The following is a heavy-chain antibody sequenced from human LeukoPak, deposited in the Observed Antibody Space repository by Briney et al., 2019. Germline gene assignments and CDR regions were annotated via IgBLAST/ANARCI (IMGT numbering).Heavy chain of an antibody. D-gene: IGHD6-6*01. J-gene: IGHJ6*03. CDR2: ISAYNGNT. CDR1: GYTFTSYG. CDR3: ARAGRLQSFEAVAACPSYYYYMDV. Sequence: GASVKVSCKASGYTFTSYGISWVRQAPGQGLEWMGWISAYNGNTSYAQKLQGRVTMTTDTSTSTAYMELRSLRSDDTAVYYCARAGRLQSFEAVAACPSYYYYMDVWGKGTTVTVSS. V-gene: IGHV1-18*01.